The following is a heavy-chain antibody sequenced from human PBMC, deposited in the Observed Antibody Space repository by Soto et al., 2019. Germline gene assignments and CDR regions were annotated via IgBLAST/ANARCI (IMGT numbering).Heavy chain of an antibody. J-gene: IGHJ4*02. CDR2: IYWDDNR. CDR1: GFSLSTSGVG. Sequence: QITLKESGPTLVKPTQTLTLTCTFSGFSLSTSGVGVGWIRQPPGKALECLALIYWDDNRRYSPSLKRRLTITKDTSKNQVVLTMTNMDPVDTATYFCAHRLCDSSCYWDVGYFDYWGRGTLVTVSS. V-gene: IGHV2-5*02. CDR3: AHRLCDSSCYWDVGYFDY. D-gene: IGHD3-22*01.